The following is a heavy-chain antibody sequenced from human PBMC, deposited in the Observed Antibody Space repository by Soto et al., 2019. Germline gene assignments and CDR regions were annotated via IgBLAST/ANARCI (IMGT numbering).Heavy chain of an antibody. CDR1: GFTFSGSA. V-gene: IGHV3-23*01. CDR2: LSDSGISI. CDR3: AKVSSSWYAGFFNL. D-gene: IGHD6-13*01. J-gene: IGHJ5*02. Sequence: QPGGSLRLSCAASGFTFSGSAMHWVRQASGKGLEWVSGLSDSGISIYYADSVKGRLTISRDNSKNALYLQIHTLRAEDTAVYYCAKVSSSWYAGFFNLWGQGTLVTSPQ.